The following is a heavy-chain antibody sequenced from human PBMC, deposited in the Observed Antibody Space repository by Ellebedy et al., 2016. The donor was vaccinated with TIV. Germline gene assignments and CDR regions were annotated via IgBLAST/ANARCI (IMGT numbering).Heavy chain of an antibody. V-gene: IGHV5-10-1*01. J-gene: IGHJ5*02. Sequence: PGGSLRLSCQGSGNSFTSYWISWVRQMPGKGLEWMGRIDPSDSYTNYSPSFQGHVTISADKSINTAYLQWSSLKASDTAMYYCARIRSNWFDPWGQGTLVTVSS. CDR2: IDPSDSYT. D-gene: IGHD3-10*01. CDR1: GNSFTSYW. CDR3: ARIRSNWFDP.